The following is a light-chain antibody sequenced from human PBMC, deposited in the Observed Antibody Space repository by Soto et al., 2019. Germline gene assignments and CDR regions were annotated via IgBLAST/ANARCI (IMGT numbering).Light chain of an antibody. CDR1: QSVSSY. CDR2: GAT. Sequence: EIVLTQSPATLSLSPGERATLSCRASQSVSSYLAWYQHKPGQSPRLLIYGATNRATGVPARFSGSGSGTDFTLTISNLEPEDFAVYYCQQRSSWPLTFGGGTKVKIK. V-gene: IGKV3-11*01. CDR3: QQRSSWPLT. J-gene: IGKJ4*01.